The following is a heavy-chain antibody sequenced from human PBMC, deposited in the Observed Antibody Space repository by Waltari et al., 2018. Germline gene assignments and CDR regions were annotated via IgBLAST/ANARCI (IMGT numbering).Heavy chain of an antibody. Sequence: QVQLVQSGAEVKKPGSSVKVSCKASGGTFSSYAISWVRQAPGQGLEWMGIIKPSGGNTNYAQKFQGRVTMTRDTSTSTVYMELSSLRLEDTAVYYCARDRMWGKEDYFDYWGQGTLVTVSS. D-gene: IGHD1-26*01. CDR1: GGTFSSYA. J-gene: IGHJ4*02. CDR3: ARDRMWGKEDYFDY. V-gene: IGHV1-46*01. CDR2: IKPSGGNT.